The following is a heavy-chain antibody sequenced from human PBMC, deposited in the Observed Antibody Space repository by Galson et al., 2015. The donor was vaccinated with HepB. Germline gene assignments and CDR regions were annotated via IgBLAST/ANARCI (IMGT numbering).Heavy chain of an antibody. CDR1: GGTFSSYA. CDR2: INPIFGTA. D-gene: IGHD1-26*01. V-gene: IGHV1-69*13. J-gene: IGHJ4*02. Sequence: SVKVSCKASGGTFSSYAMSWVRRAPGQGLEWMGGINPIFGTANYAQKFQGRVTITADESTSTAYMELSSLRSEDTAVYYCAIRTLVPGVGYSDCSGQGTLVTASS. CDR3: AIRTLVPGVGYSDC.